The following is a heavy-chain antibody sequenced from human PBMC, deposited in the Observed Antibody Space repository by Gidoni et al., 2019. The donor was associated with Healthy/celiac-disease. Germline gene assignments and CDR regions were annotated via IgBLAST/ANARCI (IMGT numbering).Heavy chain of an antibody. CDR1: GFSFRSYW. V-gene: IGHV3-74*01. CDR3: ARGGYCSITSCHHYYYYGMDV. J-gene: IGHJ6*02. Sequence: EVQLVESGGGLVQPGGSLRLSCAASGFSFRSYWMHWVRQAPGKGLVWVSRINSDGSSTSYADSVKGRFTISRDNAKNTLYLQMNSLRAEDTAVYYCARGGYCSITSCHHYYYYGMDVWGQGTTVTVSS. CDR2: INSDGSST. D-gene: IGHD2-2*01.